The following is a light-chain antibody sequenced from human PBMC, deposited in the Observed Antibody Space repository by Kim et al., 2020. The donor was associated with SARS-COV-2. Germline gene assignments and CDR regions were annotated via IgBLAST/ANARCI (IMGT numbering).Light chain of an antibody. CDR3: QQYNKWPPWT. Sequence: VSPGERATLSCRASQNVSTDVAWYQQKPGHAPRLLIYGSTRAADITARFRAGGSGTDFTLTISSLQSEDFAVYFCQQYNKWPPWTFGPGTKVDIK. CDR2: GS. J-gene: IGKJ1*01. V-gene: IGKV3-15*01. CDR1: QNVSTD.